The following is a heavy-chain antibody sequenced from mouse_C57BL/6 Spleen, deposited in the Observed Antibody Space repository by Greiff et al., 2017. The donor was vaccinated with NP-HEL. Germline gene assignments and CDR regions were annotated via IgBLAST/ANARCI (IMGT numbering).Heavy chain of an antibody. CDR3: ARERHAY. J-gene: IGHJ3*01. CDR2: ISYDGSN. D-gene: IGHD6-1*01. CDR1: GYSITSGYY. Sequence: EVKVEESGPGLVKPSQSLSLTCSVTGYSITSGYYWNWIRQFPGNKLEWMGYISYDGSNNYNPSLKNRISITRDTSKNQFFLKLNSVTTEDTATYYCARERHAYWGQGTLVTVSA. V-gene: IGHV3-6*01.